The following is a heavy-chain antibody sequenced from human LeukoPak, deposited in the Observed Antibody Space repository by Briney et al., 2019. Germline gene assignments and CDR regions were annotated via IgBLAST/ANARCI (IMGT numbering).Heavy chain of an antibody. D-gene: IGHD3-22*01. J-gene: IGHJ4*02. CDR2: ISYDGSNK. CDR3: AKDWLNYYDSSGGFGDY. Sequence: GGTLRLSCAASGFTFSSYGMSWVRQGPGKGLEWVAVISYDGSNKYYADSVKGRFTISRDNSKNTLYLQMNSLRAEDTAVYYCAKDWLNYYDSSGGFGDYWGQGTLVTVSS. CDR1: GFTFSSYG. V-gene: IGHV3-30*18.